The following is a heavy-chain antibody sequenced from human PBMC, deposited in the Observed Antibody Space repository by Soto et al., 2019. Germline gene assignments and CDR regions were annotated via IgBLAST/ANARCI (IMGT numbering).Heavy chain of an antibody. CDR1: GFSFSDLW. D-gene: IGHD2-15*01. CDR2: VTTDGSGT. J-gene: IGHJ4*02. CDR3: VRDVRYNSDPTFDY. Sequence: EVQLVESGGGFVQPGGSLSLSCAASGFSFSDLWMHWVRQAPGKGLVWVSRVTTDGSGTAYSDSVKGRFTISRDNAKNMVYLQMNNLRVADAAVYYCVRDVRYNSDPTFDYGCQGTLVTVSS. V-gene: IGHV3-74*01.